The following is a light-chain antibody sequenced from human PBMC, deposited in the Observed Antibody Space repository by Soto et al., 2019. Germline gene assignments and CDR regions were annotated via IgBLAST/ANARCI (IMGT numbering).Light chain of an antibody. Sequence: EIVLTQSPATLSLSPGERATHSCRASQSVSSYLAWYQQKPGQAPRLLIYDASNRATGIPARFSGSGSGTDFTLTISSLEPEDFAVYYCQQRSNWGFTFGPGNKVDIQ. J-gene: IGKJ3*01. CDR3: QQRSNWGFT. V-gene: IGKV3-11*01. CDR1: QSVSSY. CDR2: DAS.